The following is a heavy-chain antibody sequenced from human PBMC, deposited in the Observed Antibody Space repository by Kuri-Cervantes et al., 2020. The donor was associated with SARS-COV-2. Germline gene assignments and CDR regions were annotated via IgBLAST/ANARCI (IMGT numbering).Heavy chain of an antibody. Sequence: ASVKVSCKASGYTLTSYGISWVRQAPGQGLEWMGWISAYNSNTNYAQKLQGRVTMTTDTSTSTAYMELRSLRSDDTAVYYCAGEPELGYYYDSSGYPENWFDPWGQGTLVTVSS. CDR3: AGEPELGYYYDSSGYPENWFDP. D-gene: IGHD3-22*01. J-gene: IGHJ5*02. CDR2: ISAYNSNT. CDR1: GYTLTSYG. V-gene: IGHV1-18*01.